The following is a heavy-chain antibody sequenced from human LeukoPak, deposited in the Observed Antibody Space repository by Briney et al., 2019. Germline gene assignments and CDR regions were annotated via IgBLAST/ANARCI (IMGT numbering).Heavy chain of an antibody. CDR3: ARAKRKDCSGGSCYAVYYFDY. D-gene: IGHD2-15*01. Sequence: SETLSLTCTVSGGSISSGRYFWSWIRQPAGKGLEWVGRVFTSGTTNYNPSLQSRITVSVDTSKNQFSLKLSSVTAADTAVYYCARAKRKDCSGGSCYAVYYFDYWGQGTLVTVSS. CDR2: VFTSGTT. CDR1: GGSISSGRYF. V-gene: IGHV4-61*02. J-gene: IGHJ4*02.